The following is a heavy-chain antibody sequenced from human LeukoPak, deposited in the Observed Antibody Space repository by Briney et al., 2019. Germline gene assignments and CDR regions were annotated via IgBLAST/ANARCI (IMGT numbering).Heavy chain of an antibody. CDR1: GFTVSSNH. V-gene: IGHV3-53*01. CDR3: ARVWEISFDS. CDR2: MYSGGDT. Sequence: GGSLRLSCAASGFTVSSNHMSWVRQAPGKGLECVSVMYSGGDTYYADSVKGRFTFSRDNSKNTLYLQMNSLRAEDTAVYYCARVWEISFDSWGQGSLVTASA. J-gene: IGHJ4*02. D-gene: IGHD3-16*02.